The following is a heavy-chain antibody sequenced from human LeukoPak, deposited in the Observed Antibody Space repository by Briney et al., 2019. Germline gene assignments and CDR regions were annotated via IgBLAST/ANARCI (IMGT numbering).Heavy chain of an antibody. V-gene: IGHV3-7*01. D-gene: IGHD3-10*01. CDR1: GFTFSTYW. Sequence: GGSLRLSCAASGFTFSTYWMSWVRQAPGKRLECVANIKQDGSEKYYVDSVKGRFTISRDNAKNSLFLQMKSLRADDTAVYYCARDPTARPYGSGSFDFWGQGTLITVSS. CDR3: ARDPTARPYGSGSFDF. CDR2: IKQDGSEK. J-gene: IGHJ4*02.